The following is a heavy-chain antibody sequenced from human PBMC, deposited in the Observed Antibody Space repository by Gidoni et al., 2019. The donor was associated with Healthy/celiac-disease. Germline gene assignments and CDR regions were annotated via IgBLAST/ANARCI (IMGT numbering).Heavy chain of an antibody. J-gene: IGHJ5*02. D-gene: IGHD6-13*01. CDR2: IYHSGSP. CDR1: GGSISCGNW. CDR3: ARFRQAAGRGWFDP. V-gene: IGHV4-4*02. Sequence: QLQLQESGPGLVKPSGTLSLTCAVSGGSISCGNWWSWVRQPPGKGLEWIGEIYHSGSPNYNPSLKSRVTISVDKSKNQFSLKLSSVTAADTAVYYCARFRQAAGRGWFDPWGQGTLVTVSS.